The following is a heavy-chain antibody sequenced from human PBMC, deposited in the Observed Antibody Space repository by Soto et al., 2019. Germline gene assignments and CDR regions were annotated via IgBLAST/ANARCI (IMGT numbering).Heavy chain of an antibody. V-gene: IGHV3-7*01. CDR1: GFTFSSYW. Sequence: EVQLVESGGGLVQPGGSLRLSCAASGFTFSSYWMSWVRQAPGKGLEWVANIKQDGSEKYYVDSVKGRFTISRDNAKNSLYLQMNSLRAEDTAVYYCARVGAPGGYYYYFDYWGRGTQVIVSS. CDR3: ARVGAPGGYYYYFDY. D-gene: IGHD3-22*01. CDR2: IKQDGSEK. J-gene: IGHJ4*02.